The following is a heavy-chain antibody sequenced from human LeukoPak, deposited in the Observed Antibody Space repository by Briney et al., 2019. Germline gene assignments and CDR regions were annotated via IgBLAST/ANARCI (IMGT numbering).Heavy chain of an antibody. V-gene: IGHV3-23*01. CDR3: AKDGHRYSYNQNFDY. J-gene: IGHJ4*02. CDR2: IGGSGGST. Sequence: GGSLRLSCAASGFTFGNYAMSWVRQAPGKGLDWVSAIGGSGGSTYYTDSVKGRFTISRDNSKNTLYLQMNSLRAEDTAVYYCAKDGHRYSYNQNFDYWGQGTLVTVSS. CDR1: GFTFGNYA. D-gene: IGHD5-18*01.